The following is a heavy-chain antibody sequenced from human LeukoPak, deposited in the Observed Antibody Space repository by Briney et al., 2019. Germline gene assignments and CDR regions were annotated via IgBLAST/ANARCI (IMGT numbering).Heavy chain of an antibody. V-gene: IGHV3-21*04. D-gene: IGHD3-10*01. CDR2: ISSSSSYI. CDR1: GFTFSSYS. Sequence: PGGSLRLSCAASGFTFSSYSMNWVRQAPGKGLEWVSSISSSSSYIYYADSVKGRFTIPRDNAKNSLYLQMNSLRAEDTAVYYCAKDGSGFGELKSWYFDLWGRGTLVTVSS. J-gene: IGHJ2*01. CDR3: AKDGSGFGELKSWYFDL.